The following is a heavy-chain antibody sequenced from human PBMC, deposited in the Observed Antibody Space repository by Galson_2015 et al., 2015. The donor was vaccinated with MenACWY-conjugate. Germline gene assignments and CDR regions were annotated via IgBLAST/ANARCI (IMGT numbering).Heavy chain of an antibody. Sequence: SVKVSCKTSGYTFTNYDITWGRQAPGQGLEWMGWISHYNGNTRFGEKVQGRVSMTTDTSTNTAYMELRSLRSDDTAVYYCARVSLRDSGINQNWLDPWGQGTLVTVSS. D-gene: IGHD3-10*01. CDR2: ISHYNGNT. V-gene: IGHV1-18*04. CDR1: GYTFTNYD. J-gene: IGHJ5*02. CDR3: ARVSLRDSGINQNWLDP.